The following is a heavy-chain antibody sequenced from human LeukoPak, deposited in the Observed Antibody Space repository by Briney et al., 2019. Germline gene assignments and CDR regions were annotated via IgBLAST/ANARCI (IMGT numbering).Heavy chain of an antibody. D-gene: IGHD3-10*01. CDR1: GFTFSDAW. CDR2: IKSRSGGGTT. Sequence: GGSLRLSCAASGFTFSDAWMSWVRQAPGKGLECVGRIKSRSGGGTTDYAAPVKGRFTISRDDSKNTVYLQMNGLKTEDTAVYYWATDSLRRLTLVRGLNDSFNIWGQGTVVTVSS. J-gene: IGHJ3*02. CDR3: ATDSLRRLTLVRGLNDSFNI. V-gene: IGHV3-15*01.